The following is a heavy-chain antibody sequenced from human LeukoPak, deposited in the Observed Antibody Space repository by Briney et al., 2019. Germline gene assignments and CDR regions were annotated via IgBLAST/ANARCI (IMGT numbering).Heavy chain of an antibody. D-gene: IGHD3-22*01. CDR1: GGTVGSYA. CDR2: IIPIFGTA. CDR3: GFGPESSYYYYYMDV. Sequence: GASGEVSCKASGGTVGSYAISWVRQAPGQGLEWMGGIIPIFGTANYAQKFQGRVTITTDESTSTAYMELSSLRSEDTAVYYCGFGPESSYYYYYMDVWGKGTTVTVSS. J-gene: IGHJ6*03. V-gene: IGHV1-69*05.